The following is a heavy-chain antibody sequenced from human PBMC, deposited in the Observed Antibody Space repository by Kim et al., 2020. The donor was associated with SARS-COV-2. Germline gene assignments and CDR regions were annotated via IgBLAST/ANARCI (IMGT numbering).Heavy chain of an antibody. CDR3: ASRFSVLGSNVY. CDR2: INSDGSIT. D-gene: IGHD1-26*01. J-gene: IGHJ1*01. CDR1: GFTFSSYW. V-gene: IGHV3-74*03. Sequence: GGSLRLSCAASGFTFSSYWMHWVRQAPGRGLEWVSRINSDGSITTYGDSMKGRFTTSRDNAQNTLYLQMNSLRAVDTAVYFCASRFSVLGSNVYWGKGTLVTVSS.